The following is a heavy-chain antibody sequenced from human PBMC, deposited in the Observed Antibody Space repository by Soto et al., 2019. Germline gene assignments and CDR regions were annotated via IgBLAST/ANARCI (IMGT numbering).Heavy chain of an antibody. Sequence: QVQLVQSGAEVKKPGASVKVSCKASGYTFTSYGISWVRQAPGQGLEWMGWISAYNGNTNYAQKLQGRVTMTTDTSTSTAYMELRSLRSDDTAVYYCAKAARPVVGASPESYYFDSWGQGTLVTVSS. V-gene: IGHV1-18*04. D-gene: IGHD1-26*01. CDR3: AKAARPVVGASPESYYFDS. CDR1: GYTFTSYG. CDR2: ISAYNGNT. J-gene: IGHJ4*02.